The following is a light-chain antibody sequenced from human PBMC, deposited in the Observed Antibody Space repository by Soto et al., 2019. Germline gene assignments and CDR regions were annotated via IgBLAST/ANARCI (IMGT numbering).Light chain of an antibody. CDR3: QQRSNWYT. CDR1: QSVGGS. J-gene: IGKJ2*01. Sequence: ETVLTQSPGTLSLSPGERATLSCRASQSVGGSLAWYQQRPGQAPRLLVYHTSNRATGIPDRFSASGSGTDFTLTISRLEPEDFAVYYCQQRSNWYTFGQGTKLEIK. V-gene: IGKV3-11*01. CDR2: HTS.